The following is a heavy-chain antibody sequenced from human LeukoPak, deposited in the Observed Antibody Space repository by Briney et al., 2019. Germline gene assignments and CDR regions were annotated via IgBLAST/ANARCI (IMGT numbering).Heavy chain of an antibody. CDR1: GYTFTGYY. Sequence: ASVKVSCKASGYTFTGYYMHWVRQAPGQGLEWMGWINPSSGGTNYAQKFQGRVTMTRDTSISTAYMELSRLRSDDTAVYYCARDNAGCSSTSCYDYFDYWGQGTLVTVSS. V-gene: IGHV1-2*02. CDR3: ARDNAGCSSTSCYDYFDY. CDR2: INPSSGGT. J-gene: IGHJ4*02. D-gene: IGHD2-2*01.